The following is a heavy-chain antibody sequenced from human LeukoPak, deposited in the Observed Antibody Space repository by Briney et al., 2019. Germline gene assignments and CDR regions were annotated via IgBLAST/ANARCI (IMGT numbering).Heavy chain of an antibody. CDR3: TTAGDGYNGDY. Sequence: GGSLRLFCAASGFTFSNAWMSWVRQARGKGLEWVVRIKSKTDGGTTDYAAPVKGRFTISRDESKNTLYLQMNSLKTEDTAVYYCTTAGDGYNGDYWGQGTLVTVSS. CDR1: GFTFSNAW. CDR2: IKSKTDGGTT. V-gene: IGHV3-15*01. J-gene: IGHJ4*02. D-gene: IGHD5-24*01.